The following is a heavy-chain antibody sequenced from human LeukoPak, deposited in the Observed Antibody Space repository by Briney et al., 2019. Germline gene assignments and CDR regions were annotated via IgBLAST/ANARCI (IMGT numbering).Heavy chain of an antibody. V-gene: IGHV3-23*01. D-gene: IGHD1-1*01. J-gene: IGHJ3*02. Sequence: GGSLRLSCAASGLTISSSGMSWVRQAPGKGLEWVSAISGSGDRTHYADSVRGRFTISRDTSKDTLYLQMNRLRADDTAVYYCARDGFNDRSGDNDGFDMWGQGTMVTVSS. CDR3: ARDGFNDRSGDNDGFDM. CDR1: GLTISSSG. CDR2: ISGSGDRT.